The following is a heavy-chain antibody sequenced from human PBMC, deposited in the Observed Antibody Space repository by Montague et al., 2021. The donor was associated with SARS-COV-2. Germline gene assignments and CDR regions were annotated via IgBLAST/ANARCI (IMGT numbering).Heavy chain of an antibody. D-gene: IGHD3-10*01. CDR2: ICYSGST. CDR3: ARQLRVRRTWQVGDYNHYGMGV. Sequence: SETLSLTCTVSGGSISNYHWNWIRQPPGKGLEWIAYICYSGSTNYNPSLQSRVTISVDTSRNQFPLRLTSVTAADTAVYYCARQLRVRRTWQVGDYNHYGMGVWGQGTTVSVSS. CDR1: GGSISNYH. J-gene: IGHJ6*02. V-gene: IGHV4-59*08.